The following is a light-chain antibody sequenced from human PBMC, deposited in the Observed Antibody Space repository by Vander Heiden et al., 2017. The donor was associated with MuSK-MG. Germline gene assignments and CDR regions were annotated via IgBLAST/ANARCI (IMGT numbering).Light chain of an antibody. J-gene: IGKJ4*01. V-gene: IGKV3-20*01. Sequence: EIVLTQSPGTLSLSPGERATLSCRASQSISSSYLAWYQQKPGQAPRLLIYGASSRATGITDRFSGSGSGTDFTLTISRLEPEDFAGYDCQQYETFGGGTKVEMK. CDR1: QSISSSY. CDR2: GAS. CDR3: QQYET.